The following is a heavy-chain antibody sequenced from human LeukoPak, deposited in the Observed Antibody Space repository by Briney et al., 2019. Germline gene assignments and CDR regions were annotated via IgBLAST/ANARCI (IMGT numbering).Heavy chain of an antibody. V-gene: IGHV3-23*01. D-gene: IGHD5-18*01. J-gene: IGHJ4*02. CDR2: ISGSAGST. CDR1: GFTFSSFA. CDR3: AKSFGYSYGSY. Sequence: GGSLRLSCAASGFTFSSFAMSWVRQAPGKGLEWVSTISGSAGSTYYADSVKGRFTSSRDNSKNTLFLQMNSLRAEDTAVYYCAKSFGYSYGSYWGQGTLVTVSS.